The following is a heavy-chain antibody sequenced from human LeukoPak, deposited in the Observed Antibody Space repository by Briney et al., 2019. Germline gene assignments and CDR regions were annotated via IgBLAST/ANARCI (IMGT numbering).Heavy chain of an antibody. V-gene: IGHV1-46*01. Sequence: ASAKVSCKASGYTFTSYGISWVRQAPGQGLEWMGIINPSGGSTSYAQKFQGRVTMTRDMSTGTVYMELSSLRSEDTAVYYCARAGSYYDSSGYAFDYWGQGTLVTVSS. CDR1: GYTFTSYG. J-gene: IGHJ4*02. CDR2: INPSGGST. CDR3: ARAGSYYDSSGYAFDY. D-gene: IGHD3-22*01.